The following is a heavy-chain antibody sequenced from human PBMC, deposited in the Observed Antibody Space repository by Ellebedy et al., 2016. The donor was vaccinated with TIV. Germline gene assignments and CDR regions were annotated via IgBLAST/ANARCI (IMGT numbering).Heavy chain of an antibody. Sequence: ASVKVSCKASGYTFTSYYMHWVRQAPGQGLEWMGWINPNTGDTHFAQKFQGRVTMTRDTSITTASMELSRLRSDDTAIYYCARPPAKFTFDSWGQGTLVTVSS. J-gene: IGHJ4*02. CDR2: INPNTGDT. CDR1: GYTFTSYY. CDR3: ARPPAKFTFDS. V-gene: IGHV1-2*02.